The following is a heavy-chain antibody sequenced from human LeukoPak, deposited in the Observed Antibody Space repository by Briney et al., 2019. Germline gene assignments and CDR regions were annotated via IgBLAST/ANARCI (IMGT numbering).Heavy chain of an antibody. Sequence: GGSLRLCCAASGFTFNNYWMSWVRQAPGKGLEWVGNIKPDGGDKYYVGSVEGRFTISRDNDKNSMCLQMNSLRAEDTAVYYCARERGWELPSSFDSWGQGTLVTVSS. D-gene: IGHD1-26*01. CDR1: GFTFNNYW. CDR3: ARERGWELPSSFDS. V-gene: IGHV3-7*01. J-gene: IGHJ4*02. CDR2: IKPDGGDK.